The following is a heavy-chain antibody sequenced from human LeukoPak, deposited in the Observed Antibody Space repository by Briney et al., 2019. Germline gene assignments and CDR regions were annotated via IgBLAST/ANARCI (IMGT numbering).Heavy chain of an antibody. Sequence: GGSLRLSCAASGFTFSSYAMSWVRQAPGKGLEWVSAISGSGGSTYYADSVKGRFTISRDNSKNTLYLQMNSLRAEDTAVYYCARVVASGWYSFDYWGQGTLVTVSS. CDR2: ISGSGGST. J-gene: IGHJ4*02. CDR1: GFTFSSYA. CDR3: ARVVASGWYSFDY. V-gene: IGHV3-23*01. D-gene: IGHD6-19*01.